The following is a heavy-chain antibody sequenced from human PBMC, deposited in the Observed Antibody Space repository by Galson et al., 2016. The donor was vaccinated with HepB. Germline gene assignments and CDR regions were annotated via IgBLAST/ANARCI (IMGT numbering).Heavy chain of an antibody. CDR2: ISGSGVGT. V-gene: IGHV3-23*01. CDR3: ARDGRRGYDRDV. Sequence: SLRLSCAGSGFTFSHAWLNWVRQAPGKGLEWVSAISGSGVGTYYADSVKGWFTISRDNSKNTLYLQMNSLSAEDTAVYYCARDGRRGYDRDVWGQGTTVTVSS. CDR1: GFTFSHAW. J-gene: IGHJ6*02.